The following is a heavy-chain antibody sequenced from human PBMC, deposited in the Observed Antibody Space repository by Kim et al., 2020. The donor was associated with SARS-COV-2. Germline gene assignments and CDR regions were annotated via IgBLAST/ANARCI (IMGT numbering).Heavy chain of an antibody. Sequence: SETLSLTCTVSGASISSSSHYWSWIRQHPGKGPEYIGNIHHSGSTYYNPSLQSRLTISVDTSKNEFSLKLTSLTAADTAVYYCVRSAYSYELHWGLGTLVTVSS. J-gene: IGHJ4*02. CDR3: VRSAYSYELH. CDR2: IHHSGST. CDR1: GASISSSSHY. V-gene: IGHV4-31*03. D-gene: IGHD5-18*01.